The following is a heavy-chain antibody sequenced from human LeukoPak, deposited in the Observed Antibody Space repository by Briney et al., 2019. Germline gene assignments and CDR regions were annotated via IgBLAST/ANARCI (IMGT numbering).Heavy chain of an antibody. Sequence: SENLSLTCTVSGVSIITSNSYWGWIRQPPGKGLEWIGSIYYTGNTYYNASLKSQVSISIDTSKNQFSLRLTSVTAADTAVYFCARQTGSGLFILPGGQGTLVTVSS. CDR3: ARQTGSGLFILP. CDR2: IYYTGNT. J-gene: IGHJ4*02. CDR1: GVSIITSNSY. V-gene: IGHV4-39*01. D-gene: IGHD3/OR15-3a*01.